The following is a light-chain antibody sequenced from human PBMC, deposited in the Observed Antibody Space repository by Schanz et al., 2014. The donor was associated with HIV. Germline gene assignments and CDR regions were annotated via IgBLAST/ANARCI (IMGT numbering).Light chain of an antibody. Sequence: QSALTQPPSASGSPGQSVTISCTGTSSDVGGYNYVSWYQQHPGKAPKIMIYEVSKRPSGVPDRFSGSKSGNTASLTISGLQAEDEADYYCCSYAGSSTSVVFGGGTKLTVL. J-gene: IGLJ2*01. CDR1: SSDVGGYNY. CDR3: CSYAGSSTSVV. V-gene: IGLV2-8*01. CDR2: EVS.